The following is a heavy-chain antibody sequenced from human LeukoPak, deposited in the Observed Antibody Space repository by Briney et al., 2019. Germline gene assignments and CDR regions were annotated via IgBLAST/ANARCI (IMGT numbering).Heavy chain of an antibody. CDR1: GFTVSSNY. CDR2: IYSGGST. J-gene: IGHJ6*03. CDR3: ARQEKYCSSTSCYPYYYYYYMDV. V-gene: IGHV3-66*02. D-gene: IGHD2-2*01. Sequence: GGSLRLSCAASGFTVSSNYMSWVRQAPGKGLEWVSVIYSGGSTYYADSVRGRFTISRDNSKNTLYLQMNSLRAEDTAVYYCARQEKYCSSTSCYPYYYYYYMDVWGKGTTVTVSS.